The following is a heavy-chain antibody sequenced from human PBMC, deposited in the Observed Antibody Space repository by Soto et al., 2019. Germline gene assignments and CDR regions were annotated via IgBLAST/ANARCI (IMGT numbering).Heavy chain of an antibody. Sequence: EVQLVESGGGLVQPGRSLRLSCAASGFTFDDYAMHWVRQAPGKGLEWVSGISWNSGSIGYADSVKGRFTISRDNAKNSLYLQMNSLRAEATALYYCAKDLMAVWGQGTLVTVSS. CDR1: GFTFDDYA. J-gene: IGHJ4*02. D-gene: IGHD2-8*01. V-gene: IGHV3-9*01. CDR3: AKDLMAV. CDR2: ISWNSGSI.